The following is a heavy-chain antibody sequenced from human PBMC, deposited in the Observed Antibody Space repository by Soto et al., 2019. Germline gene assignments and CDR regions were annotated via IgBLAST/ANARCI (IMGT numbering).Heavy chain of an antibody. D-gene: IGHD5-18*01. J-gene: IGHJ6*02. CDR1: GGSISSYY. V-gene: IGHV4-4*07. CDR3: ARDGVDTAMAAWDYYYYGMNV. CDR2: IYTSGST. Sequence: SETLSLTCTVSGGSISSYYWSWIRQPAGKGLEWIGRIYTSGSTNYNPSLKSRVTMSVDTSKNQFSLKLSSVTAADTAVYYCARDGVDTAMAAWDYYYYGMNVWGQGTTVT.